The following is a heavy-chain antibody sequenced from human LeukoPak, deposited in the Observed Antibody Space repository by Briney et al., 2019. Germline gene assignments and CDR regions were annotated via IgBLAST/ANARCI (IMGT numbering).Heavy chain of an antibody. CDR2: IFSNDEK. V-gene: IGHV2-26*01. J-gene: IGHJ4*02. Sequence: SGPTLVNPTETLTLTCTVSGFSLSNARMGVSWIRQPPGRALEWLAHIFSNDEKSYSTSLKSRLTISKDTSKSQVVLTMTNMDPVDTATYYCARWYWLEHALDYWGQGTLVTVSS. CDR1: GFSLSNARMG. D-gene: IGHD1-1*01. CDR3: ARWYWLEHALDY.